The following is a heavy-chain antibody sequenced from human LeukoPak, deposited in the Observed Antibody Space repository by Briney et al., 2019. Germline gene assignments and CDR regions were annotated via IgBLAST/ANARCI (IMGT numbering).Heavy chain of an antibody. CDR3: ARGNGWVCSSTSCYNWFDP. V-gene: IGHV4-59*01. J-gene: IGHJ5*02. Sequence: SETLSLTCTVSGGSISSYYWSWIRQPPGKGLEWIGYIYYSGSTNYNPSLKSRVTISVDTSKNQFSLKLSSVTAADTAVCYCARGNGWVCSSTSCYNWFDPWGQGTLVTVSS. CDR2: IYYSGST. CDR1: GGSISSYY. D-gene: IGHD2-2*01.